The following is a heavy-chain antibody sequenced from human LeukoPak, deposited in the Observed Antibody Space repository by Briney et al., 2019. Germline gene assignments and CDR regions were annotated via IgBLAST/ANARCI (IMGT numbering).Heavy chain of an antibody. J-gene: IGHJ6*02. V-gene: IGHV4-39*07. CDR1: GGSISSSTYY. Sequence: SETLSLTCTVSGGSISSSTYYWGWIRQPPGNGLEWIGSIYYSGSTYYNPSLKSRVTISVDTSKNQFSLKLRSVTAADTAVYYCARLGPHSYGDYYGMDVWGQGTTVTVSS. CDR3: ARLGPHSYGDYYGMDV. D-gene: IGHD5-18*01. CDR2: IYYSGST.